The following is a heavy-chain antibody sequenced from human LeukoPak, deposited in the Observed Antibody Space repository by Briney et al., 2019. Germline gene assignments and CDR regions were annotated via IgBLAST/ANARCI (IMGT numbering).Heavy chain of an antibody. V-gene: IGHV5-51*01. CDR3: ARSCNGDCYFHNWFDP. D-gene: IGHD2-21*02. CDR1: GYSFTSYW. CDR2: IYPADSDT. J-gene: IGHJ5*02. Sequence: GESLKISCKGSGYSFTSYWIGWVRQMAGKGLEWMGVIYPADSDTKYNPSFQGQVTISVDRSINTAYLQWNSLKASDTAMYYCARSCNGDCYFHNWFDPWGQGTLVTVSS.